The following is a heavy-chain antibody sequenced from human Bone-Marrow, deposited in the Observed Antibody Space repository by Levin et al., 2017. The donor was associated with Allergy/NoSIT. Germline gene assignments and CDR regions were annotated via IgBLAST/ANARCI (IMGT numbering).Heavy chain of an antibody. Sequence: GGSLRLSCAASGFSVSNYYMSWVRQAPGKGLECVSVIYSGGSSHFADSVKGRFTISRDNSKNTLFLQMNGLRAEDTAVYYCAGGGASSGPESWGQGTLVTVSS. CDR3: AGGGASSGPES. V-gene: IGHV3-53*05. D-gene: IGHD3-22*01. CDR2: IYSGGSS. J-gene: IGHJ5*02. CDR1: GFSVSNYY.